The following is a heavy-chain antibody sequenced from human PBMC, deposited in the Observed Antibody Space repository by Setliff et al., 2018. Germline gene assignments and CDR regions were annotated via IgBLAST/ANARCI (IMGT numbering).Heavy chain of an antibody. Sequence: LSLTCTVPGDSISSFSYYWGWIRQPPGKGLEWIGTIYDSGKTYYNPSLKSRVTISVDTSKNQFSLKLNSATAADTGVYYCASCRFQVPYNYWGQGTLVTVSS. CDR2: IYDSGKT. CDR1: GDSISSFSYY. D-gene: IGHD2-2*02. V-gene: IGHV4-39*01. J-gene: IGHJ4*02. CDR3: ASCRFQVPYNY.